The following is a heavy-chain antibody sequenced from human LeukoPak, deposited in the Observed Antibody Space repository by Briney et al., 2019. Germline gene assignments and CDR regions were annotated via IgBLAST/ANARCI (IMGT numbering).Heavy chain of an antibody. CDR1: GFTFSSYG. J-gene: IGHJ4*02. D-gene: IGHD2-2*01. V-gene: IGHV3-30*02. CDR3: AKASGQAGYCSSTSCHYTFDY. CDR2: IRYDGSDK. Sequence: GGSLLLSCAASGFTFSSYGMHWVRQAPGKGLEWVAFIRYDGSDKYYADSVKGRFTVSRDNSKNTLYLQMNSLRAEDTTVYYCAKASGQAGYCSSTSCHYTFDYWGQGTLVTVSS.